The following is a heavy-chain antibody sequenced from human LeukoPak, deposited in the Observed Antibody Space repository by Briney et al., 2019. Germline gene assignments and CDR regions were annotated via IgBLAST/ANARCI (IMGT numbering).Heavy chain of an antibody. CDR1: GASIRSGDYY. V-gene: IGHV4-30-4*01. D-gene: IGHD2-15*01. J-gene: IGHJ3*02. CDR2: IYDSGST. Sequence: SETLSLTCTVSGASIRSGDYYWSWIRQPPGKGLEWIGYIYDSGSTYYNPSLKSRITISVDTSENRFSLRLSSVTATDTAVYYCARDCSGGSCYGAFDIWGQGTMVTVSS. CDR3: ARDCSGGSCYGAFDI.